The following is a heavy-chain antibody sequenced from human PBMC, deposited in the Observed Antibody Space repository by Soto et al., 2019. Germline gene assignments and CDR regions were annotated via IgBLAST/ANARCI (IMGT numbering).Heavy chain of an antibody. V-gene: IGHV4-4*02. J-gene: IGHJ4*02. D-gene: IGHD6-13*01. Sequence: SETLSLTCAVSGGSISSSNWWSWVRQPPGKGLEWIGEIYHSGSTHYNPSLKSQVTISVDKSKNQFSLNLSSVTAADTAVYYCARAADGSSWFFDYWGQGTLVTVS. CDR1: GGSISSSNW. CDR3: ARAADGSSWFFDY. CDR2: IYHSGST.